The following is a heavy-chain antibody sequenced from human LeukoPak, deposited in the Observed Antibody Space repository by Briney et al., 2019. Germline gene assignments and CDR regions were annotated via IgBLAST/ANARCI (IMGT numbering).Heavy chain of an antibody. CDR2: IDHTGST. D-gene: IGHD2-15*01. Sequence: SETLSLTCSVPANSITIYYWTWIRQPPGKGLEWIGYIDHTGSTNYSPSLNGRVTISRDTSKNHSSLRLSSLTAADTAVYYCARHRCSGGSCYPMNWFDPWGQGTLVTVSS. CDR3: ARHRCSGGSCYPMNWFDP. V-gene: IGHV4-59*01. CDR1: ANSITIYY. J-gene: IGHJ5*02.